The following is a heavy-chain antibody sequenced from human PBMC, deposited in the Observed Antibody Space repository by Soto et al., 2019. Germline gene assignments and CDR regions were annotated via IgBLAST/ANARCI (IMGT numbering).Heavy chain of an antibody. D-gene: IGHD1-1*01. CDR3: AFVPGRPTEDYYYYGMDV. CDR2: IIPIFGTA. CDR1: GGTFSSYA. J-gene: IGHJ6*02. V-gene: IGHV1-69*01. Sequence: QVQLVQSGAEVKKPGSSVKVSCKASGGTFSSYAISWVRQAPGQGLEWMGGIIPIFGTANYAQKFQGRVTITADESTSTGYMELSSVRSEDTAVYYFAFVPGRPTEDYYYYGMDVWCQGTTVTVSS.